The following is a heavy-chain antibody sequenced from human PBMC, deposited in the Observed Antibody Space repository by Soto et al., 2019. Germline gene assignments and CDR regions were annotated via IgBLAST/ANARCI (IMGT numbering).Heavy chain of an antibody. CDR3: ARVERGTATTVVDAFDI. Sequence: QVQLQQWGAGLLKPSETLSLTCAAYGGFVSSGSYYWSWIRQPPGKGLEWIGEMSHSGGTHFNPSRKSRVTISVDTSKNQFSLKMSSVTAADTALYYCARVERGTATTVVDAFDIWGPGTMVTVSS. D-gene: IGHD1-1*01. CDR2: MSHSGGT. CDR1: GGFVSSGSYY. J-gene: IGHJ3*02. V-gene: IGHV4-34*01.